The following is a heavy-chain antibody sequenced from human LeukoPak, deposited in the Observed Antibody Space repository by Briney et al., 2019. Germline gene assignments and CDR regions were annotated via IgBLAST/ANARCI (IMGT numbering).Heavy chain of an antibody. D-gene: IGHD5-12*01. CDR3: ARLPAGCYSGCWFDP. CDR1: GASFSSRSYY. CDR2: IYSSENT. V-gene: IGHV4-39*01. Sequence: PSETLSLTCTVSGASFSSRSYYWGWIRQPPGKGLEWIGSIYSSENTYYSPSLKSRVAISVETSKNQFSLKLSSVTAADTAVYYCARLPAGCYSGCWFDPWGQGTLVTVSS. J-gene: IGHJ5*02.